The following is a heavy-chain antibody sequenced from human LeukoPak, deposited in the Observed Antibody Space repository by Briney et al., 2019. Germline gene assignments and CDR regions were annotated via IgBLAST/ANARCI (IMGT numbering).Heavy chain of an antibody. CDR3: ARLAGGRVVTPGVFDY. Sequence: SETLSLTRTVSGGSISSSSYYWGWIRQPRGKGLEWIGSIYYSGSTYYNPSLKSRVTISVDTSKNQFSLKLSSVTAADTAVYYCARLAGGRVVTPGVFDYWGQGTLVTVSS. CDR2: IYYSGST. V-gene: IGHV4-39*01. CDR1: GGSISSSSYY. D-gene: IGHD4-23*01. J-gene: IGHJ4*02.